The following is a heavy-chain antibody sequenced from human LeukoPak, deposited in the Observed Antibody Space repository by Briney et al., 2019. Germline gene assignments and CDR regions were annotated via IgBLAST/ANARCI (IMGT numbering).Heavy chain of an antibody. CDR1: GYTFTSYG. Sequence: ASVKVSCKASGYTFTSYGISWVRQAPGQGLEWMGWISAYNGNTNYAQKLQGRVAMTTDTSTSTAYMELSSLRSEDTAVYYCARAYDSSGYYYEGYWGQGTLVTVSS. CDR3: ARAYDSSGYYYEGY. J-gene: IGHJ4*02. V-gene: IGHV1-18*01. D-gene: IGHD3-22*01. CDR2: ISAYNGNT.